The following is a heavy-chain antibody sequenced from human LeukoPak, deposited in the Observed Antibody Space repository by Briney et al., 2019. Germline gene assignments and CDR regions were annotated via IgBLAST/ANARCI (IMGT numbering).Heavy chain of an antibody. CDR1: VFTFSIYA. J-gene: IGHJ4*02. D-gene: IGHD3-22*01. V-gene: IGHV3-30*04. CDR3: ASQYYYDSSGYYYENYFDY. Sequence: GRSLRLSCAASVFTFSIYAMHCVPQAPGKGLECVADISYEGSNKYYADSVKGRFTISRENSKNTLYLQMNSLRAEDTAVYYCASQYYYDSSGYYYENYFDYWGQGTLVTVSS. CDR2: ISYEGSNK.